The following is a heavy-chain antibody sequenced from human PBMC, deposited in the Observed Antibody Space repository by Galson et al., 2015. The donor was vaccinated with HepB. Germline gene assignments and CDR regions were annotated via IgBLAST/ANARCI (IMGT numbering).Heavy chain of an antibody. J-gene: IGHJ4*02. Sequence: PALVKPTQTLTLTCTFSGFSLSTSGVGVGWIRQPPGKALEWLALIYWDDDKRYSPSLKSRLTITKDTSKNQVVLTMTNMDPVDTATYYCAHIKDYDSSADYWGQGTLVTVSS. V-gene: IGHV2-5*02. CDR1: GFSLSTSGVG. CDR3: AHIKDYDSSADY. CDR2: IYWDDDK. D-gene: IGHD3-22*01.